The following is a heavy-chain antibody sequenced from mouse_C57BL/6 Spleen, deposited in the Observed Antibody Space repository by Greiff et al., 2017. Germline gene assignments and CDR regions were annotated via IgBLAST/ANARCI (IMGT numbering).Heavy chain of an antibody. J-gene: IGHJ2*01. D-gene: IGHD1-1*01. Sequence: EVQLQESGTVLARPGASVKMSCKTSGYTFTSYWMHWVKQRPGQGLEWRGAIYPGNSDTSYNQKFKGKAKLTAVTSASTAYMELSSLTNEDSAVYYCTTNYYGSFFDYWGQGTTLTVSS. CDR2: IYPGNSDT. CDR1: GYTFTSYW. V-gene: IGHV1-5*01. CDR3: TTNYYGSFFDY.